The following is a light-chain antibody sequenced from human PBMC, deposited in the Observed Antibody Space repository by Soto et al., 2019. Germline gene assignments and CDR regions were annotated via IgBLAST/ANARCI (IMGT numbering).Light chain of an antibody. CDR2: EVS. Sequence: QSVLTQPASVSGSPGQSITISCTGTSSDVGGYNYVSWYQQHPGKAPKLMLYEVSNRPSGISNRFSGSKSGNTASLTISGLQADDEADYYCSSYTSSSTLCVFGTGTKLTVL. J-gene: IGLJ1*01. CDR1: SSDVGGYNY. V-gene: IGLV2-14*01. CDR3: SSYTSSSTLCV.